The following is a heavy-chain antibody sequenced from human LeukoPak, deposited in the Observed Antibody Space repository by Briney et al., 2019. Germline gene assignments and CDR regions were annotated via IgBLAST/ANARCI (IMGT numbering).Heavy chain of an antibody. CDR3: AREGDYYCSGGSCYDY. D-gene: IGHD2-15*01. V-gene: IGHV3-7*01. CDR2: IKEDGSEK. J-gene: IGHJ4*02. Sequence: GGSLRLSCVGSGFTFSSSWMGWVRQAPGKGLEWVANIKEDGSEKYYVDSVKGRFTISRDNAKNSVYLQMNSLRAEDTAVYYCAREGDYYCSGGSCYDYWGQGTLVTVSS. CDR1: GFTFSSSW.